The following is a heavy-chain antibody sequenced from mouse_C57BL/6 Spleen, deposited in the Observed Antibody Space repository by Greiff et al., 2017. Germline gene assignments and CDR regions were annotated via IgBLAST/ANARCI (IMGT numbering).Heavy chain of an antibody. CDR1: GFSFNTYA. CDR3: VRQGYGYRDYYFDY. D-gene: IGHD2-2*01. CDR2: IRSKSNNYAT. Sequence: EVKLMESGGGLVQPKGSLKLSCAASGFSFNTYAMNWVRQAPGKGLEWVARIRSKSNNYATYYADSVKDRFTISRDDSESMLYLQMNNLKTEDTAMYYCVRQGYGYRDYYFDYWGQGTTLTVSS. J-gene: IGHJ2*01. V-gene: IGHV10-1*01.